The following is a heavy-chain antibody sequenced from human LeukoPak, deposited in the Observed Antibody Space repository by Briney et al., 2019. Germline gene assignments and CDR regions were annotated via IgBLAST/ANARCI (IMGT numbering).Heavy chain of an antibody. J-gene: IGHJ4*02. CDR2: ISGSAGST. V-gene: IGHV3-23*01. Sequence: TGGSLRLSCAASGFTFSNYAMNWVRQAPGKGLEWVSGISGSAGSTYYTDSVKGRFTISRDNSKNTLYLQMNSLRAEDTAIYYCAKVWSGSYFDHWGQGTLVTVSS. D-gene: IGHD1-26*01. CDR1: GFTFSNYA. CDR3: AKVWSGSYFDH.